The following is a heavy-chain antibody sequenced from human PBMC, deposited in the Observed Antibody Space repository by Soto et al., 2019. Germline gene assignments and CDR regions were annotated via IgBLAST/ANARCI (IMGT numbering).Heavy chain of an antibody. CDR3: ARSSGGFIWGSYRLNWFDP. CDR1: GGSISSYY. Sequence: SETLSLTCTVSGGSISSYYWSWIRQPPGKGLEWIGYIYYSGSTNYNPSLKSRVTISVDTSKNQFSLKLSSVTAADTAVYYCARSSGGFIWGSYRLNWFDPWGQGTPVTVSS. CDR2: IYYSGST. D-gene: IGHD3-16*02. V-gene: IGHV4-59*01. J-gene: IGHJ5*02.